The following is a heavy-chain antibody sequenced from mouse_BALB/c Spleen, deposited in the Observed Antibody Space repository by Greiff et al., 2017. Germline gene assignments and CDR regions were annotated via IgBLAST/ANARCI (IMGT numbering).Heavy chain of an antibody. Sequence: EVNVVESGGGLVKPGGSLKLSCAASGFTFSSYAMSWVRQTPEKRLEWVASISSGGSTYYPDSVKGRFTISRDNARNILYLQMSSLRSEDTAMYYCARAEYYSSYYYAMDYWGQGTSVTVSS. D-gene: IGHD2-12*01. CDR1: GFTFSSYA. CDR2: ISSGGST. J-gene: IGHJ4*01. CDR3: ARAEYYSSYYYAMDY. V-gene: IGHV5-6-5*01.